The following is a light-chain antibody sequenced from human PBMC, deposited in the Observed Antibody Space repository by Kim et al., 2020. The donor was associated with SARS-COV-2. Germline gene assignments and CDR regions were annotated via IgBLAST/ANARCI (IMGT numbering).Light chain of an antibody. V-gene: IGKV3-20*01. CDR3: HQYGSSANT. CDR1: QSVSSNY. Sequence: EIVLTQSPGTLSLSPGERASLSCRASQSVSSNYLAWYQQKPGQAPRLLIYGASTRATGIADRFSGSGSGTDFTLTISRLEPEEFAVYYCHQYGSSANTFGQGTKLEI. J-gene: IGKJ2*01. CDR2: GAS.